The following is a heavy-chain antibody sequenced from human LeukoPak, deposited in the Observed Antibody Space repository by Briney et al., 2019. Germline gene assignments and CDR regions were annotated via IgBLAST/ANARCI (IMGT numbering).Heavy chain of an antibody. CDR3: ASRLLAVASQPEYYFDY. J-gene: IGHJ4*02. D-gene: IGHD6-19*01. CDR2: INHSGST. Sequence: SETLSLTCAVYGGFFSGYYWSWIRPPPGKGLVWVGEINHSGSTHYIPSLKSRVTISVDTSKNQFSLKLSSVTAADTAVYYCASRLLAVASQPEYYFDYWGQGTLVTVSS. CDR1: GGFFSGYY. V-gene: IGHV4-34*01.